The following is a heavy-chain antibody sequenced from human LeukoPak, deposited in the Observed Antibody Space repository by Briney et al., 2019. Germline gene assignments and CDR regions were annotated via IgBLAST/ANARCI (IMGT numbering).Heavy chain of an antibody. Sequence: PGESLKISCKGSGYSFTSYWIGWVRQMPGKGLEWMGIIYPGDSDTRYSPSFQGQVTISADKSISTAYLQWSSLKASDTAMYYCARIYSSGWYFGWFDPWGQGTLVTVSS. V-gene: IGHV5-51*01. CDR2: IYPGDSDT. J-gene: IGHJ5*02. CDR1: GYSFTSYW. CDR3: ARIYSSGWYFGWFDP. D-gene: IGHD6-19*01.